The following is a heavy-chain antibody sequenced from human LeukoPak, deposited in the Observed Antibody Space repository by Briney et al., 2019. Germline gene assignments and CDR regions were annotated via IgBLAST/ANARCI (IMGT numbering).Heavy chain of an antibody. CDR1: GFTFSSYS. D-gene: IGHD1-26*01. J-gene: IGHJ4*01. CDR2: ISGSGGST. V-gene: IGHV3-21*04. CDR3: ARAGIVGAVFDF. Sequence: GGSLRLSCAASGFTFSSYSMNWVRQAPGKGLEWVSAISGSGGSTYYADSVKGRFTISRDTAKNSLYLQMNSLRAEDTAVYYCARAGIVGAVFDFWGHGTLVTVSS.